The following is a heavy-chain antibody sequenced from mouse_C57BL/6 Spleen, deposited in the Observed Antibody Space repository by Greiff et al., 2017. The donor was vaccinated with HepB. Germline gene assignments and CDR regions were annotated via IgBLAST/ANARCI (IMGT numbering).Heavy chain of an antibody. Sequence: VQLQQSGPELVKPGASVKISCKASGYAFSSSWMNWVKQRPGKGLEWIGRIYPGDGDTNYNGKFKGKATLTADKSSSTAYMQLSSLTSEDSAVYFCARSSNFYYYAMDYWGQGTSVTVSS. D-gene: IGHD2-5*01. J-gene: IGHJ4*01. CDR3: ARSSNFYYYAMDY. V-gene: IGHV1-82*01. CDR1: GYAFSSSW. CDR2: IYPGDGDT.